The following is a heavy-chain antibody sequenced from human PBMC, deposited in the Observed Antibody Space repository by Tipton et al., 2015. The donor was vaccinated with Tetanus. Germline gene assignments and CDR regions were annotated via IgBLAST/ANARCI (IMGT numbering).Heavy chain of an antibody. CDR1: GGSITNYY. V-gene: IGHV4-59*01. CDR2: VYYRGGT. Sequence: TLSLTCTVSGGSITNYYWSWVRQSPGKGLEWIGYVYYRGGTIASPSLKSRVTISVDTSKNQFSLKLSSVTAADTAVYYCARGQLLSRDWFDPWGQGPLVTVSS. CDR3: ARGQLLSRDWFDP. D-gene: IGHD2-2*01. J-gene: IGHJ5*02.